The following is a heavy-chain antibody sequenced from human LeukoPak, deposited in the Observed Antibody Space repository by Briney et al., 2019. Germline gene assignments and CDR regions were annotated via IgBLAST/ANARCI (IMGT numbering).Heavy chain of an antibody. CDR1: GHTFTTYG. J-gene: IGHJ4*02. CDR2: ISAFNGNT. D-gene: IGHD6-6*01. Sequence: GASVKVSCKASGHTFTTYGISWVRQAPGQGLEWMGWISAFNGNTSYAQNFQGRVTMTTDTPTSTAYMELRSLRSDDTAGYYCALFYSSSHPFDYWGQGTLVTVSS. V-gene: IGHV1-18*01. CDR3: ALFYSSSHPFDY.